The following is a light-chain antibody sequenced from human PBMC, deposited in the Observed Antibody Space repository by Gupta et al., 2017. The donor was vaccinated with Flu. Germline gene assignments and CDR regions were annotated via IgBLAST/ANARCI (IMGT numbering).Light chain of an antibody. CDR3: QQGDSTPNT. J-gene: IGKJ1*01. CDR1: QSVSNF. Sequence: DIQMTQSPSSLSASVGDRVTITCRASQSVSNFLHWYQQKPGKVPKLLIYAASTLQGGVPSRFSGSGSGTDFTLTINSLQCEDFATYYCQQGDSTPNTFGQGTTVDIK. V-gene: IGKV1-39*01. CDR2: AAS.